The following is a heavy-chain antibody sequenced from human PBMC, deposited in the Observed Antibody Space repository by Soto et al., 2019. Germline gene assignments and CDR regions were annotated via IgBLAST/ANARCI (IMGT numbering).Heavy chain of an antibody. V-gene: IGHV3-13*01. CDR1: GFTFSRYD. J-gene: IGHJ4*02. D-gene: IGHD3-10*01. CDR2: IGTAGDT. CDR3: ARKTPYGSGSYYDS. Sequence: GGSLRLSCAASGFTFSRYDMHWVRQPTGTGLEWVSAIGTAGDTYYPGPVKGRFTISRGNAKNSLYLQMNSLRAGDTAVYYCARKTPYGSGSYYDSWGQGTLVTVSS.